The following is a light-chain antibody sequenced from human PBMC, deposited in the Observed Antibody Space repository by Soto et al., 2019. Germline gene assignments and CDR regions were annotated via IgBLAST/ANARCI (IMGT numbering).Light chain of an antibody. CDR1: QSVSNDF. CDR3: QQYGSSPPRT. CDR2: GAS. V-gene: IGKV3-20*01. Sequence: EIVLTQSPGILSLSPGERATLSCRASQSVSNDFLAWYQQKPGQAPRLLIYGASTRATDVPDRFSGSGSGADFTLTISSLEPEYFAVYYCQQYGSSPPRTFGQGTKVE. J-gene: IGKJ1*01.